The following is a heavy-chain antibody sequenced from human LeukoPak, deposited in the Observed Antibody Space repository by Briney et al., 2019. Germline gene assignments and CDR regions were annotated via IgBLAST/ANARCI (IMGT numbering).Heavy chain of an antibody. D-gene: IGHD3-3*01. CDR2: INPNSGGT. CDR1: GYTFTGYY. Sequence: GASVKVSCKASGYTFTGYYMHWVRQAPGQGLEWMGWINPNSGGTNYAQKFQGRVTMTRDTSISTAYMELSRLRSADTAVYYCARSGAPITIFGVVTVTYNWFDPWGQGTLVTVSS. J-gene: IGHJ5*02. V-gene: IGHV1-2*02. CDR3: ARSGAPITIFGVVTVTYNWFDP.